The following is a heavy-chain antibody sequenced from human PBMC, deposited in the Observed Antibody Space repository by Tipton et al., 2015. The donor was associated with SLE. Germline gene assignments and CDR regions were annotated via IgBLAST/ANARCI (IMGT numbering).Heavy chain of an antibody. CDR3: ARDARGSSHFDY. CDR2: VFYSGST. D-gene: IGHD2-15*01. CDR1: GGSINNYY. J-gene: IGHJ4*02. V-gene: IGHV4-59*01. Sequence: TLSLTCTVSGGSINNYYWSLIRQTPGKGLEWIGNVFYSGSTRYNPSLKSRVTISVDTSKNQFSLKLSSVTAADTAVYYCARDARGSSHFDYWGQGTLVTVSS.